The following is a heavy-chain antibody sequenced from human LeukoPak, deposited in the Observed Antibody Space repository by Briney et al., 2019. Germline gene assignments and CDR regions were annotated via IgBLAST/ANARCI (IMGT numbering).Heavy chain of an antibody. D-gene: IGHD1-26*01. Sequence: PGGSLRLSCAAPGFTFSSYSMNWVRQAPGKGLEWVAVIWYGGSNKYYADSVKGRFTISRDNSKNTLYLQMNSLRAEDTAVYYCAKGGEERELRHWSYFDYWGQGTLVTVSS. CDR1: GFTFSSYS. J-gene: IGHJ4*02. CDR3: AKGGEERELRHWSYFDY. V-gene: IGHV3-30*02. CDR2: IWYGGSNK.